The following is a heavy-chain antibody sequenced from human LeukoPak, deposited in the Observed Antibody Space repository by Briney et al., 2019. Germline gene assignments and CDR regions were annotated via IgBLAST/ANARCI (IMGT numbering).Heavy chain of an antibody. V-gene: IGHV1-46*01. Sequence: ASVKVSCKASGYTFTSYYMHWVRQAPGQGLEWMGIINPSGGSTSYAQKFRGRVTMTRDTSTSTVYMELSSLRSEDTAVYYCARDLLSSSSWSDWFDPWGQGTLVTVSS. D-gene: IGHD6-13*01. J-gene: IGHJ5*02. CDR1: GYTFTSYY. CDR2: INPSGGST. CDR3: ARDLLSSSSWSDWFDP.